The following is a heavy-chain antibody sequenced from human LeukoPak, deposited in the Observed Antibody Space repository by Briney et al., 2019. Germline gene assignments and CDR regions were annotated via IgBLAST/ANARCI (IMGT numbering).Heavy chain of an antibody. CDR2: ISSSGSTI. CDR1: GFSFSSYE. Sequence: PGGSLRHYCTASGFSFSSYEMNWVRPDPGKELEWVSYISSSGSTIYYADSVKGRFTISRDNAKNSLYLQMNSLRAEDTAVYYCARVQAATGYYYYYYGMDVCGQGTTVTVSS. V-gene: IGHV3-48*03. J-gene: IGHJ6*02. CDR3: ARVQAATGYYYYYYGMDV. D-gene: IGHD2-15*01.